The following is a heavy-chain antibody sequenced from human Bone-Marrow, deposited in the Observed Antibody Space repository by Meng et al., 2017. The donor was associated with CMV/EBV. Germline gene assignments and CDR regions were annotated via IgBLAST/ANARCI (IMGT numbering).Heavy chain of an antibody. V-gene: IGHV3-23*01. CDR2: ISGSGGST. CDR1: GFTFSSYA. Sequence: GESLKIFCAASGFTFSSYAMSWVRQAPGKGLEWVSAISGSGGSTYYADSVKGRFTISRDNAKNSLYLQMNSLRAEDTAVYYCAKDSRLVRSLEWLPPLDYWGQGTLVTVSS. J-gene: IGHJ4*02. D-gene: IGHD3-3*01. CDR3: AKDSRLVRSLEWLPPLDY.